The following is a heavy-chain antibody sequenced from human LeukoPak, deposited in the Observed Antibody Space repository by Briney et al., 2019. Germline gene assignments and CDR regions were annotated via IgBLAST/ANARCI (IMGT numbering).Heavy chain of an antibody. CDR1: GYTFTGYY. J-gene: IGHJ5*02. V-gene: IGHV1-2*02. CDR2: INPNSGGT. D-gene: IGHD4-11*01. Sequence: ASVKVPCKASGYTFTGYYMHWVRQAPGQGLEWMGWINPNSGGTNYAQKFQGRVTMTRDTSISTAYMELSRLRSDDTAVYYCASMTTVTTGFDPWGQGTLVTVSS. CDR3: ASMTTVTTGFDP.